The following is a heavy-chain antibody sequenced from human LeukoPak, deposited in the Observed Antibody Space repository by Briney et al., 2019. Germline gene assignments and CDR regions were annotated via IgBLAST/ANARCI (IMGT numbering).Heavy chain of an antibody. J-gene: IGHJ4*02. V-gene: IGHV4-4*07. Sequence: PSETLSLTCTVSGGSIRSYYWSWIRQPAGEGLEWIGRVYSSGSTNYNPSLKSRVIMSVDTSKNQFSLKLSSVTAADTAVYYCARDRNGGPEYWGQGTLVTVSS. CDR2: VYSSGST. D-gene: IGHD4-23*01. CDR1: GGSIRSYY. CDR3: ARDRNGGPEY.